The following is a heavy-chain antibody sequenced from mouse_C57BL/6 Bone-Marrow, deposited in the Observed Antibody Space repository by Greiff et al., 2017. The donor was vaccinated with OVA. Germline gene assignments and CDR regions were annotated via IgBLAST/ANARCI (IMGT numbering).Heavy chain of an antibody. CDR1: GFTFSDYG. J-gene: IGHJ3*01. CDR2: ISSGSSTI. CDR3: ATNDYDWFAY. V-gene: IGHV5-17*01. D-gene: IGHD2-4*01. Sequence: EVQLKESGGGLVKPGGSLKLSCAASGFTFSDYGMHWVRQAPEKGLEWVAYISSGSSTIYYADTVKGRFTISRDNAKNTLFLQMTSLRSEDTAMYYCATNDYDWFAYWGQGTLVTVSA.